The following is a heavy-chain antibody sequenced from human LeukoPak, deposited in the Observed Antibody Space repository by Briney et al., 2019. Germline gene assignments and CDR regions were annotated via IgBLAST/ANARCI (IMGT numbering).Heavy chain of an antibody. Sequence: SETLSLTCTVSGGSISSYYWSWIRQPPGKGLEWIGYIYYSGSTNYNPSPKSRVTISVDTSKNQFSLKLSSVTAADTAVYYCARAPQWLFYFDYWGQGTLVTVSS. J-gene: IGHJ4*02. D-gene: IGHD6-19*01. CDR3: ARAPQWLFYFDY. CDR1: GGSISSYY. CDR2: IYYSGST. V-gene: IGHV4-59*01.